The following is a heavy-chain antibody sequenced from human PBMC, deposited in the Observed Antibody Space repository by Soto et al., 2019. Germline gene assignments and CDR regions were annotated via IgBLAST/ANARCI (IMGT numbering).Heavy chain of an antibody. V-gene: IGHV1-2*06. CDR3: GRDGVGATPLGWFDP. CDR2: INPRSGDT. Sequence: ASVKFSCKASGYTFIGYYIHWVRQAPGQGLEWMGRINPRSGDTTYAQKFQGRLTMTRGTSISTAYMELSSLRSDDTAVYYCGRDGVGATPLGWFDPWGQGSLVTVSS. D-gene: IGHD1-26*01. CDR1: GYTFIGYY. J-gene: IGHJ5*02.